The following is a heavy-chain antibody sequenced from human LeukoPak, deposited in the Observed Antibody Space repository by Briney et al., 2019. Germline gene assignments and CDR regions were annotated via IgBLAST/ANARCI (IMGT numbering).Heavy chain of an antibody. Sequence: GGSLRLSCAASGFTFSSYWMAWVRQAPGKGLECVANIQQDGSEKYYVDSVKGRFTISRDNAKNSLYLQMNSLRAEDTAVYYCARSRSAAAAGDYGMDVWGQGTTVTVSS. V-gene: IGHV3-7*02. CDR1: GFTFSSYW. J-gene: IGHJ6*02. CDR3: ARSRSAAAAGDYGMDV. CDR2: IQQDGSEK. D-gene: IGHD6-13*01.